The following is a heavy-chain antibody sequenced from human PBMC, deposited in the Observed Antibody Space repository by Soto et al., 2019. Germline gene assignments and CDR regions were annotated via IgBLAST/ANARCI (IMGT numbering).Heavy chain of an antibody. CDR1: GYTFTDYY. Sequence: GASVKVSCKDSGYTFTDYYIHWVRQAPGQGLEWMGWINPNSGGTNYAQKFQGRVTMTRDTSISTAYMELSRLISDDTAVYYCARGYVRVVASFDPWGQGALVTVSS. V-gene: IGHV1-2*02. CDR3: ARGYVRVVASFDP. J-gene: IGHJ5*02. CDR2: INPNSGGT. D-gene: IGHD2-15*01.